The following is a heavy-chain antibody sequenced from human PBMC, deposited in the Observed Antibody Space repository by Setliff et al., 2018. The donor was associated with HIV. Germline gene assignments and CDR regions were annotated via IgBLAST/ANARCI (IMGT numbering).Heavy chain of an antibody. CDR1: GGSISSSNW. CDR2: IYHSGSA. D-gene: IGHD6-13*01. Sequence: PSETLSLTCAVSGGSISSSNWWSWVRQPPGKGLEWIGEIYHSGSANYNPSLKSRVIISTDKSKNKFSLKVSSVTAADTAVYYCARILVAAAGTGFDPWGQGILVTVSS. V-gene: IGHV4-4*02. CDR3: ARILVAAAGTGFDP. J-gene: IGHJ5*02.